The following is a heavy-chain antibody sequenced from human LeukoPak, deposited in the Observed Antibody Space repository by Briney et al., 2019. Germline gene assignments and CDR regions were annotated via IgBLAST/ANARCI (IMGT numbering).Heavy chain of an antibody. CDR1: GVILSDRY. D-gene: IGHD3-10*01. CDR2: ISGSGSDI. V-gene: IGHV3-11*01. CDR3: ATGSQIREADY. J-gene: IGHJ4*02. Sequence: PAGSLSLSCAASGVILSDRYMAWIRQAPGKGLEWLPYISGSGSDINYADSVKGRFTISRDNAKNSLYLQMNSLRAEDTAVYYCATGSQIREADYWGQGTLVTVSS.